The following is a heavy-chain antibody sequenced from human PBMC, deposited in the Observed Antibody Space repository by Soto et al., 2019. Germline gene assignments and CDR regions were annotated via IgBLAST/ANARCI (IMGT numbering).Heavy chain of an antibody. CDR3: ARDQAAAGEPIFDY. V-gene: IGHV3-21*01. Sequence: EVQLVESGGGLVKPGGSLRLSCAASGFTFSSYSMNWVRQAPGKGLEWVSSISSSSSYIYYADSVKGRFTISRDNAKNSLYLQMNSLRAEDTAVYYCARDQAAAGEPIFDYWGKGTLVTVSS. CDR2: ISSSSSYI. J-gene: IGHJ4*02. CDR1: GFTFSSYS. D-gene: IGHD6-13*01.